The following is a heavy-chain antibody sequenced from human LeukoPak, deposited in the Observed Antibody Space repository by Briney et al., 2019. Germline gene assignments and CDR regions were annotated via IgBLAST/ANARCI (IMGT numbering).Heavy chain of an antibody. Sequence: ASVKVSCKASGYTFTGYYMHWVRQAPGQGLEWMGRINPNRGGTNYAQKFQGRVTMTRDTSTSTAYMDLSRLRSDDTSVYYCARGLVGATPDVGTWVLGYWGQGTLVTVSS. D-gene: IGHD1-26*01. CDR1: GYTFTGYY. V-gene: IGHV1-2*06. CDR2: INPNRGGT. CDR3: ARGLVGATPDVGTWVLGY. J-gene: IGHJ4*02.